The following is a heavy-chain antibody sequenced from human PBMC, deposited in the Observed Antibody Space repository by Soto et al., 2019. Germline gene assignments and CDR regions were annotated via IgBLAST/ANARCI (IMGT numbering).Heavy chain of an antibody. V-gene: IGHV1-18*01. CDR2: INTYNGDT. D-gene: IGHD6-13*01. Sequence: ASVKVSCKASGYSFITFGIIWVRQAPGQGLEWMGWINTYNGDTNYAQKLQGRVTITADESTSTAYMELSSLRSEDTAVYYCASRVYSRQGRGAYYYYGMDVWGQGTTVTVSS. CDR3: ASRVYSRQGRGAYYYYGMDV. CDR1: GYSFITFG. J-gene: IGHJ6*02.